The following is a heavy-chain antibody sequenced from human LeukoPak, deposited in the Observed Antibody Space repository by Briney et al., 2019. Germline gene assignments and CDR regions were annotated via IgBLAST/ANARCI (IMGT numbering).Heavy chain of an antibody. J-gene: IGHJ4*02. V-gene: IGHV4-4*09. Sequence: SETLSLTCTVSGGSISSYYWSWIRQPPGKGLEWIGYIYTSGSTNYNPSLKSRVTISVDTSKNQFSLKLSSVTAADTAVYYCASTNYYDSSGYSFDYWGQGTLVTVSS. D-gene: IGHD3-22*01. CDR3: ASTNYYDSSGYSFDY. CDR2: IYTSGST. CDR1: GGSISSYY.